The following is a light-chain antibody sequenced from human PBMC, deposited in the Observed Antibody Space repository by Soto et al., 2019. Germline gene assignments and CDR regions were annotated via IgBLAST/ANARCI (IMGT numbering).Light chain of an antibody. Sequence: DIQLAQSPSPRSPPLGDRITITFRATQSISRWLAWYQQKPGKAPNLLIYDGSSVESGVPSRFSGSGSGTEFTLTISSLQPDDFATYYCQHYNSYSEAFGQGTKVDIK. V-gene: IGKV1-5*01. J-gene: IGKJ1*01. CDR1: QSISRW. CDR2: DGS. CDR3: QHYNSYSEA.